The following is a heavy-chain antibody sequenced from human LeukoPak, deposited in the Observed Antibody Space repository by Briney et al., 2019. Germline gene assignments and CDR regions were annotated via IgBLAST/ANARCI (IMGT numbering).Heavy chain of an antibody. CDR2: INHSGST. Sequence: SETLSLTCAVYGGSFSGYYWSWIRQPPGEGLEWIGEINHSGSTNYNPSLKSRVTISVDTSKNQFSLKLSSVTAADTAVYYCARASYYGDYVVWGQGTLVTVSS. CDR1: GGSFSGYY. CDR3: ARASYYGDYVV. V-gene: IGHV4-34*01. J-gene: IGHJ4*02. D-gene: IGHD4-17*01.